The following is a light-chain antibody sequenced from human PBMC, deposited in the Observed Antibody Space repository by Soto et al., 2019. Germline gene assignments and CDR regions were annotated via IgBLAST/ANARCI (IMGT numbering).Light chain of an antibody. CDR2: GAS. CDR1: QSVSSN. J-gene: IGKJ1*01. CDR3: QQYNNWPRT. V-gene: IGKV3-15*01. Sequence: EIVMTQSPATLSVSTGERATLSCRASQSVSSNLAWYQQNPGQAPRLLIYGASTRATGIPARFSGSGSGTEFTLTISSLQSEDFAVYYCQQYNNWPRTFGQGTKV.